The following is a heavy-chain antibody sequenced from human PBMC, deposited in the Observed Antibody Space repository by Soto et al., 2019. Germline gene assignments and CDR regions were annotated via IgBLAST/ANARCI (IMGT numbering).Heavy chain of an antibody. V-gene: IGHV1-69*13. CDR2: LSPILGTP. J-gene: IGHJ4*02. CDR1: GGSFSKSG. CDR3: ARGTSGSYYSFDS. D-gene: IGHD3-10*01. Sequence: SVKVSCKDSGGSFSKSGITWVRQAPGQGLEWMGGLSPILGTPNYARKFQGRVTITAGESTSTAYMELSSLRSEDTAVYYCARGTSGSYYSFDSWGQGALVTVS.